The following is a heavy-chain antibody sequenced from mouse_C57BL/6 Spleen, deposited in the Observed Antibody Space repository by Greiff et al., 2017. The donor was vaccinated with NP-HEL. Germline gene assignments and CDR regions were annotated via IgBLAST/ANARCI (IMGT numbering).Heavy chain of an antibody. J-gene: IGHJ4*01. CDR3: TRGDYYGSSLRDYYAMDY. Sequence: EVQLQQSGTVLARPGASVKMSCKTSGYTFTSYWMHWVKQRPGQGLEWIGAIYPGNSDTSYNQKFKGKAKLTAVTSASTAYMELSSLTNEDSAVYYCTRGDYYGSSLRDYYAMDYWGQGTSVTVSS. D-gene: IGHD1-1*01. CDR2: IYPGNSDT. V-gene: IGHV1-5*01. CDR1: GYTFTSYW.